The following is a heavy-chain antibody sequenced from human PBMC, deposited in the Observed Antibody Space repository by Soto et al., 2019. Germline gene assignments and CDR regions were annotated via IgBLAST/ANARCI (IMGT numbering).Heavy chain of an antibody. J-gene: IGHJ4*02. Sequence: ASVKVSCKASGYTFTNYGISWVRQAPGEGLEWVGWINTSNDNKLYAQKLQGRLTLTTDTSTSTAYMDLTTLRSDDTAVYFCARDPGAASFDFWAQGTRVTVSS. V-gene: IGHV1-18*01. CDR2: INTSNDNK. CDR3: ARDPGAASFDF. D-gene: IGHD2-15*01. CDR1: GYTFTNYG.